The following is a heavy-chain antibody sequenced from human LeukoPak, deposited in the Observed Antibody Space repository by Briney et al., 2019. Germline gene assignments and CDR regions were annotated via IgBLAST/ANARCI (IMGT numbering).Heavy chain of an antibody. D-gene: IGHD1-26*01. CDR2: VHSSGGVI. J-gene: IGHJ5*02. CDR1: GYTFTSDY. V-gene: IGHV1-46*01. CDR3: AGSSHQRNWFDP. Sequence: ASVKVSCKASGYTFTSDYMNWVRQAPGQGLEWMGIVHSSGGVIKYAQEFQDRLTVTRDTSTSTVYMELSSLRSEDTAVYYCAGSSHQRNWFDPWGQGTLVIVSS.